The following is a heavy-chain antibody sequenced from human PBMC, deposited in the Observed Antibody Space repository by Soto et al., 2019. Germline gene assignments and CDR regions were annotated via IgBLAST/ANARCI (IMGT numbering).Heavy chain of an antibody. CDR1: GYNFISHS. CDR2: ISAYNGNT. Sequence: QIQLVQSGGEVKKPGASVKVSCKSSGYNFISHSITWVRQAPGQGLEWMGRISAYNGNTNHAQKFQGRLTMTTDTTTSTAYMELRSLSSDDTAGYYCARGAFCGGAPGCRDMDVWGQGTTVTVSS. D-gene: IGHD2-21*01. J-gene: IGHJ6*02. V-gene: IGHV1-18*01. CDR3: ARGAFCGGAPGCRDMDV.